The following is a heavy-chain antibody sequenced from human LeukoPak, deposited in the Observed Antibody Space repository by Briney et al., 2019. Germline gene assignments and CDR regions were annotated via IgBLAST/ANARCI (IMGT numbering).Heavy chain of an antibody. D-gene: IGHD6-19*01. CDR3: ARDPGPSIAVAVDAFDI. CDR2: INWNGGRT. CDR1: GFTFDDYG. Sequence: GLSLRLSCVASGFTFDDYGLSLVRQAPGKGLEWVSGINWNGGRTGYADSVEGRFTISRDNAKNSLYLQMNSLRAEDTALYYCARDPGPSIAVAVDAFDIWGQGTMVTVSS. J-gene: IGHJ3*02. V-gene: IGHV3-20*04.